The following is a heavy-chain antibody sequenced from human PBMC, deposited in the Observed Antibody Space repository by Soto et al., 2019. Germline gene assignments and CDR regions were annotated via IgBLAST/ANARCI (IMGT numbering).Heavy chain of an antibody. D-gene: IGHD3-3*01. Sequence: GGSLRLSCEGSGFPFSSYAIHWVRQTPGKGLEWVAVISYDGSIAYYSDSVKGRFTISRDTPTNTVYLQLNGLRGDDTAVYYCARPPRDLWSGYSTYFDYWGQGTLVTVSS. CDR2: ISYDGSIA. J-gene: IGHJ4*02. V-gene: IGHV3-30-3*01. CDR1: GFPFSSYA. CDR3: ARPPRDLWSGYSTYFDY.